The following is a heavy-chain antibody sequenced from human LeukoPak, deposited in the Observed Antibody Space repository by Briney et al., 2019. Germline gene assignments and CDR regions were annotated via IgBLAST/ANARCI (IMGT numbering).Heavy chain of an antibody. J-gene: IGHJ5*02. CDR3: ARHSSSGWYWFDP. Sequence: KASETLSLTCTVSGGSISSYYWSWIRQPPGKGLEWIGYIYYSGSTNYNPSLKSRVTISVDTSKNQFSLKLSSVTAADTAVYYCARHSSSGWYWFDPWGQGTLVTVSP. CDR2: IYYSGST. CDR1: GGSISSYY. V-gene: IGHV4-59*08. D-gene: IGHD6-19*01.